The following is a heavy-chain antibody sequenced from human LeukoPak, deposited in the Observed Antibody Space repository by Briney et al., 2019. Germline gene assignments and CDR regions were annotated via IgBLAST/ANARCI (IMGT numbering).Heavy chain of an antibody. V-gene: IGHV4-39*01. CDR3: ARSTSMMRGIIRPPDY. D-gene: IGHD3-10*01. CDR2: ISYSGNT. CDR1: GGSISSNIYY. J-gene: IGHJ4*02. Sequence: PSQTMSPTCSISGGSISSNIYYWGWIRHPPGKGLEWICRISYSGNTYYSPSLKCRVTVSVDTSKNQFSLKLSSVTAADTAIYYCARSTSMMRGIIRPPDYWGQGTPVSVSS.